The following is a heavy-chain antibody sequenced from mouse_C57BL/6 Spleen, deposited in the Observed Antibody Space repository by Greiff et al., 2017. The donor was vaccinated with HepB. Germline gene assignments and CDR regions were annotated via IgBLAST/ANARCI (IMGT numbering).Heavy chain of an antibody. D-gene: IGHD1-1*01. V-gene: IGHV1-69*01. CDR2: IDPSDSYT. Sequence: VQLQQPGAELVMPGASVKLSCKASGYTFTSYWMHWVKQRPGQGLEWIGEIDPSDSYTNYNQKFKGKSTLTVDKSSSTAYMQLSSLTSEDSAVYYCARSPPNYYGSSYDYWGQGTTLTVSS. J-gene: IGHJ2*01. CDR1: GYTFTSYW. CDR3: ARSPPNYYGSSYDY.